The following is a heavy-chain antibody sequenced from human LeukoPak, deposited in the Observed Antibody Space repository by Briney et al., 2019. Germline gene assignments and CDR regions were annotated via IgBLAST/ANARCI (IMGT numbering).Heavy chain of an antibody. J-gene: IGHJ4*02. CDR2: IHYSGTT. CDR1: GDSISTTPYY. D-gene: IGHD3-16*01. Sequence: SETLSLTCTVSGDSISTTPYYWGWIRQSPGKGLEWMGSIHYSGTTYYNPSLKSRATISVDTSKNQFSLKLRSVTAADTAQYLCARHRRGGLSVLGVYWGQGTLVTVSS. V-gene: IGHV4-39*01. CDR3: ARHRRGGLSVLGVY.